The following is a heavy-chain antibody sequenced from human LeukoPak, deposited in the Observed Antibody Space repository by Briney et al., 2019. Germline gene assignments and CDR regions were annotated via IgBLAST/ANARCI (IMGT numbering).Heavy chain of an antibody. V-gene: IGHV5-51*01. Sequence: GESLKISCKGSGYSFTNYWIGWVRQMPGKGLEWMGIIYPGDSDTKYSPSFQGQVTISADKSISTAYLQWSSLKASDTAMYYCAILYDSSGQTFDYWGQGTLVTVSS. CDR3: AILYDSSGQTFDY. CDR1: GYSFTNYW. D-gene: IGHD3-22*01. CDR2: IYPGDSDT. J-gene: IGHJ4*02.